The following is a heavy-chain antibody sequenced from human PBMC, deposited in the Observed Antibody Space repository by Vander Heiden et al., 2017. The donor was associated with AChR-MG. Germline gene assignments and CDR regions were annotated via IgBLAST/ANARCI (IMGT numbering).Heavy chain of an antibody. CDR3: AKDPKYGSGSYSLLD. J-gene: IGHJ4*02. D-gene: IGHD3-10*01. CDR1: GFTLSSHA. V-gene: IGHV3-23*01. Sequence: EVPLLESGGGLVQPGGSLSLSCAASGFTLSSHALRWVRQAPGKGLGGVSASSGSCGRTYYADSVKGRFTISRDKSKNTMYLQMNSLRAEDTAVYYCAKDPKYGSGSYSLLDWGQGTLVTVSS. CDR2: SSGSCGRT.